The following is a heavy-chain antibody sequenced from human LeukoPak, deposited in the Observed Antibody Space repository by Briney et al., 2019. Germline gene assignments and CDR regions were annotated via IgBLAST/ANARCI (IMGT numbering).Heavy chain of an antibody. CDR3: ARARYLTNWFDP. J-gene: IGHJ5*02. Sequence: GGSLRLSCAASGFTFSSYAMHWVRQAPGKGLEYVSAISSNGGSTYYANSVKGRFTISRDNSKNTLYLQMNSLRAEDTAVYYCARARYLTNWFDPWGQGTLVTVSS. CDR2: ISSNGGST. V-gene: IGHV3-64*01. D-gene: IGHD3-16*02. CDR1: GFTFSSYA.